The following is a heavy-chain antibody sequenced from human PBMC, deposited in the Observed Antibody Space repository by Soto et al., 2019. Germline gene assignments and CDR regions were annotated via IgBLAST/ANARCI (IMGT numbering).Heavy chain of an antibody. CDR2: ISSSGSTI. Sequence: EVQLVESGGGLVQPGGSLRLSCAAYGFTFSSYEMNWVRQAPGKGLEWVSYISSSGSTIYYADSVKGRFTISRDNAKNSLYLQMNSLRAEDTAVYYCAREGVGLSGYYYGMDVWGQGTTVTVSS. CDR3: AREGVGLSGYYYGMDV. CDR1: GFTFSSYE. V-gene: IGHV3-48*03. D-gene: IGHD3-16*02. J-gene: IGHJ6*02.